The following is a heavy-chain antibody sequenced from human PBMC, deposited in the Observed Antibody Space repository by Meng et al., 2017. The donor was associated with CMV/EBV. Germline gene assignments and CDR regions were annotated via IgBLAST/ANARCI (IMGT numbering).Heavy chain of an antibody. J-gene: IGHJ6*02. CDR2: IYYSGST. CDR3: ARDRGYGLNYYYGMDV. CDR1: GGSVSSGSYY. Sequence: SETLSLTCTVSGGSVSSGSYYWSWIRQPPGKGLEWIGYIYYSGSTNYNPSLKSRVTISVDTSKNQFSLKLGSVTAADTAVYYCARDRGYGLNYYYGMDVWGQGTTVTVSS. D-gene: IGHD3-22*01. V-gene: IGHV4-61*01.